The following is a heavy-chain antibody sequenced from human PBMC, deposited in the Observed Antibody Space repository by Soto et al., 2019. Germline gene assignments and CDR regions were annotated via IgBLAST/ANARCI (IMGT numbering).Heavy chain of an antibody. CDR2: IIPIFGTA. Sequence: GASVKVSCKASGGTFSSYAISWVRQAPGQGLEWMGGIIPIFGTANYAQKFQGRVTITADESTSTAYLQWSSLKASDTATYYCARLGFNYDFLSGYYNVHHYYGIDVWGQGTTVTVSS. J-gene: IGHJ6*02. V-gene: IGHV1-69*13. D-gene: IGHD3-3*01. CDR1: GGTFSSYA. CDR3: ARLGFNYDFLSGYYNVHHYYGIDV.